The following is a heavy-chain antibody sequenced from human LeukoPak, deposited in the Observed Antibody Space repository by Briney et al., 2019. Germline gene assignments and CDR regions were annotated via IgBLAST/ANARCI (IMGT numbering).Heavy chain of an antibody. V-gene: IGHV3-33*01. J-gene: IGHJ4*02. CDR1: GFTFSSYG. CDR3: ARDEKWELPQDY. D-gene: IGHD1-26*01. CDR2: IWYDGSNK. Sequence: PGRSLRLSCAASGFTFSSYGMHWVRQAPGKGLEWVAVIWYDGSNKYYADSVKGRFTISRDNSKNTLYLQMNSLRAEDTAVYYCARDEKWELPQDYWGQGTLVTVSS.